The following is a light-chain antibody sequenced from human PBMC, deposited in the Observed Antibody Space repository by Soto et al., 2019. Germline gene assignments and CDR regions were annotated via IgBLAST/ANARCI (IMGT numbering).Light chain of an antibody. J-gene: IGLJ2*01. V-gene: IGLV1-40*01. CDR2: GNS. CDR3: QSYDSSLSAVV. CDR1: SSNIGAGYD. Sequence: QSVLTQPTSVSGAPGQRVTISCTGSSSNIGAGYDVHWYQQLPGTAPKLLIYGNSNRPSGVPDRFSGSKSGTSASLAITGLQAEDEADYYCQSYDSSLSAVVFGGGTNVTVL.